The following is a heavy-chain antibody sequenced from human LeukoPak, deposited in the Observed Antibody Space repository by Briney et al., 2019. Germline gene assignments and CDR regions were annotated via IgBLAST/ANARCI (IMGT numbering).Heavy chain of an antibody. CDR3: ARDEIAVAGTMDY. CDR2: INPNSGGT. J-gene: IGHJ4*02. CDR1: GYTFTSYY. D-gene: IGHD6-19*01. V-gene: IGHV1-2*02. Sequence: ASVKVSCKASGYTFTSYYIHWVRQAPGQRLEWMGWINPNSGGTIFAQKFQGRVTMTRDTSISTAYMELTSLRSDDTAVYYCARDEIAVAGTMDYWGQGTLVTVSS.